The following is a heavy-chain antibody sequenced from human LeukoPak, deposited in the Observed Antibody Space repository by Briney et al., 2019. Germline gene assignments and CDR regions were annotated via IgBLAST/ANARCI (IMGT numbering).Heavy chain of an antibody. CDR1: GFTFSSYA. D-gene: IGHD3-10*01. Sequence: GGSLRLSCAASGFTFSSYAMSWVRRAPGKGLEWVSAISGSGGSTYYADSVKGRFTISRDNSKNTLYLQMNSLRAEDTAVYYCAKDGKDVRGVTQFDYWGQGTLVTVSS. J-gene: IGHJ4*02. CDR2: ISGSGGST. CDR3: AKDGKDVRGVTQFDY. V-gene: IGHV3-23*01.